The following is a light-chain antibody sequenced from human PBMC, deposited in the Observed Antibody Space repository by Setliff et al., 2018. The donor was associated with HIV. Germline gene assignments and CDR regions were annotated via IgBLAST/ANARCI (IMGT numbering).Light chain of an antibody. J-gene: IGLJ1*01. V-gene: IGLV2-14*03. CDR1: SSDVGGYNY. CDR2: DVS. Sequence: QSVLTQPASVSGSPGQSITISCTGTSSDVGGYNYVSWYQQHPGKAPKLMIYDVSNRPSGVSNRFSGSKSGNTASLTISGLQAEDEADYYCCSYGGPSTFYVFGTGTKSPS. CDR3: CSYGGPSTFYV.